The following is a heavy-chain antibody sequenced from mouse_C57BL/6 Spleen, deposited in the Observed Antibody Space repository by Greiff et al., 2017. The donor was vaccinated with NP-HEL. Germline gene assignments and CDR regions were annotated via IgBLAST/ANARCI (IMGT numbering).Heavy chain of an antibody. CDR3: ARDSNYFDY. V-gene: IGHV1-7*01. CDR1: GYTFTSYW. Sequence: VQLQPSGAELAKPGASVKLSCKASGYTFTSYWMPWVKQRPGPGLAWIGYINPSSGYTKYTQQFKDKPTLTADKSSSPAYMQLSSLTYEDSAVYYCARDSNYFDYWGQGTTLTVSS. J-gene: IGHJ2*01. CDR2: INPSSGYT. D-gene: IGHD2-5*01.